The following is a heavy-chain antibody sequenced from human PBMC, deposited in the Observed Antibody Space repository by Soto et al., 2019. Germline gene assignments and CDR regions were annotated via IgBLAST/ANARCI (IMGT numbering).Heavy chain of an antibody. Sequence: QVQLVESGGGVVQPGTSRRLSCVGSGFTFRSYVIHWVRQAPGKRLEWDALTSYDGSNNFYGDSVQGRFTISRDNSRNTVELKMDSLRLEDTALYYFARWGTTGGLDVWGQGTLVSVSS. CDR3: ARWGTTGGLDV. J-gene: IGHJ4*02. CDR1: GFTFRSYV. D-gene: IGHD4-17*01. V-gene: IGHV3-33*05. CDR2: TSYDGSNN.